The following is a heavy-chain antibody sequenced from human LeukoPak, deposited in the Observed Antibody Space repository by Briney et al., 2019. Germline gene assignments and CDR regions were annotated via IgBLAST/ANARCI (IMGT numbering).Heavy chain of an antibody. Sequence: PSETLSLTCTVSGGSFSSYYWTWIRQPAGKGLEWIGRSYNSGTTNYSPPLASRVTMSLDTSKNRFSLCLSSVTAAATAVYYCAGDCLGATGHCPIDIWGRGTLVTVSS. V-gene: IGHV4-4*07. CDR3: AGDCLGATGHCPIDI. CDR2: SYNSGTT. CDR1: GGSFSSYY. D-gene: IGHD4/OR15-4a*01. J-gene: IGHJ2*01.